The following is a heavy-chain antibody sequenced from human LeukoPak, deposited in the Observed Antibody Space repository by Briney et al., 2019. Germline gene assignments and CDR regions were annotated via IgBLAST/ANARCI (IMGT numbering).Heavy chain of an antibody. D-gene: IGHD5-18*01. CDR1: GGSISSGGYY. J-gene: IGHJ3*02. CDR2: IYTSGST. Sequence: KPSQTLSLTCTVSGGSISSGGYYWSWIRQHPGKGLEWIGRIYTSGSTNYNPSLKSRVTMSVDTSKNQFSLKLSSVTAADTAVYYCARDGYSYGDRDAFDIWGQGTMVTVSS. V-gene: IGHV4-61*02. CDR3: ARDGYSYGDRDAFDI.